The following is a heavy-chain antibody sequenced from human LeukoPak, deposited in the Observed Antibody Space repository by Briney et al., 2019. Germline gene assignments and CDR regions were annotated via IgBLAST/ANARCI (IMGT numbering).Heavy chain of an antibody. J-gene: IGHJ4*02. CDR3: TRHAFQGPPLDY. CDR2: IRSKANSYAT. D-gene: IGHD3-16*01. Sequence: GGSLRLSCAASGFTFSGSAMHWVRQASGKGLEWVGRIRSKANSYATAYAASVKGRFTISRDDSKNTAYLQMNSLKTEDTAVYYCTRHAFQGPPLDYWGQGTLVTVSS. V-gene: IGHV3-73*01. CDR1: GFTFSGSA.